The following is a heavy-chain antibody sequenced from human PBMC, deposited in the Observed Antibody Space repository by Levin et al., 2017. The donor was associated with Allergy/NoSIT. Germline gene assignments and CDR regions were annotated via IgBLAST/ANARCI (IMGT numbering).Heavy chain of an antibody. CDR3: ARDPNAAALGTFG. Sequence: GGSLRLSCTASGFSVTTNYINWVRQSPGKGLEWVALIYSVGTTDYADSVKGRFSISRDNAKNTVYLQMSSLRGGDTAVYYCARDPNAAALGTFGWGQGTLVTVSS. CDR1: GFSVTTNY. CDR2: IYSVGTT. J-gene: IGHJ4*02. D-gene: IGHD6-13*01. V-gene: IGHV3-66*01.